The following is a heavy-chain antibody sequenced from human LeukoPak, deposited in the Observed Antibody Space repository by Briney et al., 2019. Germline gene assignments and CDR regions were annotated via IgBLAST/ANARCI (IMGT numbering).Heavy chain of an antibody. CDR2: ISYDGSDK. V-gene: IGHV3-30*18. CDR1: GFTFSSYG. Sequence: GRSLRLSCATSGFTFSSYGMHWVRQVPGKGLEWVALISYDGSDKYYADSVKGRFTISRDNSKNTLYLQMNSLRAEDTAVYYCAKGVVSIAQAGVGYFDYWGQGTLVTVSS. CDR3: AKGVVSIAQAGVGYFDY. D-gene: IGHD6-13*01. J-gene: IGHJ4*02.